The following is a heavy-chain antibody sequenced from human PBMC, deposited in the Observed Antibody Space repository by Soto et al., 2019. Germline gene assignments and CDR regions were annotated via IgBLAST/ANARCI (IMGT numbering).Heavy chain of an antibody. CDR2: IYWNEDK. V-gene: IGHV2-5*01. Sequence: SGPTLVNPTQTLTLTCTFYAFSLSTNGVGVGWIRQPPGKPLEWLAVIYWNEDKRYRRSLKSRLSIIKDTSKNQMVLTMTTMDRVDTATYYCVLAVMVPTITGGHYFDYWGRGSLFTISS. D-gene: IGHD2-8*01. CDR1: AFSLSTNGVG. J-gene: IGHJ4*02. CDR3: VLAVMVPTITGGHYFDY.